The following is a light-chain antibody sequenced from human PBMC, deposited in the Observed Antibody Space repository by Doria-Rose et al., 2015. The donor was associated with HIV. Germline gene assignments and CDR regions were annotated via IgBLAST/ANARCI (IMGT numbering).Light chain of an antibody. V-gene: IGKV3-20*01. J-gene: IGKJ5*01. Sequence: TQSPGTLSLSPRERATLSCRASQRVKSSYLAWYQQKPGQAPRLLIYDASTRATGIPDRFSGSGSGTDFTLTISRLEPEDVAVYYCQQYGTSRGTFGQGTRLEIE. CDR3: QQYGTSRGT. CDR1: QRVKSSY. CDR2: DAS.